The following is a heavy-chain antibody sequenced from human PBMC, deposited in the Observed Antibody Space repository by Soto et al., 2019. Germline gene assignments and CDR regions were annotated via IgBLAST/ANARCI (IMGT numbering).Heavy chain of an antibody. V-gene: IGHV1-3*01. Sequence: QVQLVQSGADVKKPGASVKISCKASGYNFTQYRIHWVRQAPGQRLEWMGWITAGDAKTEYSQKFQGRVTISRDISATTVYLDIDSLRSEDTAVYYCARDLYSSSWFWFDPWGRGTQVIVPS. J-gene: IGHJ5*02. CDR3: ARDLYSSSWFWFDP. CDR2: ITAGDAKT. CDR1: GYNFTQYR. D-gene: IGHD2-2*01.